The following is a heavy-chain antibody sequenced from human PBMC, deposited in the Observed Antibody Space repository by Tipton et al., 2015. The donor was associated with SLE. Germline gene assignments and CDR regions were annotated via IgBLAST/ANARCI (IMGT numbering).Heavy chain of an antibody. J-gene: IGHJ2*01. D-gene: IGHD5-24*01. Sequence: TLSLTCTVSGDSISNYYWSWIRQSAGKGLEWMGRFYPGGTTSYNPSFKSRVTMSADTSKNQFSLKLNSVTAADTAVYYCARRGKKDGDNSYRSFDLWGRGTLVTVSS. CDR3: ARRGKKDGDNSYRSFDL. CDR2: FYPGGTT. V-gene: IGHV4-4*07. CDR1: GDSISNYY.